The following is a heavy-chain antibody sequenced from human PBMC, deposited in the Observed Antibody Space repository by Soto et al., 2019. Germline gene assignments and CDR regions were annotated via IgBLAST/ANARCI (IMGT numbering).Heavy chain of an antibody. D-gene: IGHD3-22*01. V-gene: IGHV4-30-2*01. Sequence: TLSLTCADSGGSISSGGYSWSWIRQPPGKGLEWIGYIYHSGSTYYNPSLKSRVTISVDRSKNQFSLKLSSVTAADTAVYYCAVSGYSLLYYFDYWGQGTLVTVSS. CDR3: AVSGYSLLYYFDY. J-gene: IGHJ4*02. CDR1: GGSISSGGYS. CDR2: IYHSGST.